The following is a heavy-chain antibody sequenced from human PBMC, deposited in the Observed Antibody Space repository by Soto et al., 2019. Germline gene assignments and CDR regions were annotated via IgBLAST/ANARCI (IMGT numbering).Heavy chain of an antibody. D-gene: IGHD3-9*01. CDR1: GYTFTGYY. V-gene: IGHV1-2*04. CDR3: ARGKPVLRYFDWLATENWFDP. Sequence: GASVKVSCKASGYTFTGYYMHWVRQAPGQGLEWMGWINPNSGGTNYAQKFQGWVTMTRDTSISTAYMELSRLRSDDTAVYYCARGKPVLRYFDWLATENWFDPWGQGTLVTVS. J-gene: IGHJ5*02. CDR2: INPNSGGT.